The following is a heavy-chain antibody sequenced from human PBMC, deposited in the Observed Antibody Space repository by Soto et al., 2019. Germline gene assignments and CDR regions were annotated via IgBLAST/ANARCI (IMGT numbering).Heavy chain of an antibody. Sequence: PAETLSLTCPVSGGSIRSGDYYWSWIRHPPGKGLESIGYIYYSGSTYYNPSLNTRVTISVDTSKNQFSLKLSSVTAADTAVYYCARSVFPSGQGPLVTVPS. CDR2: IYYSGST. V-gene: IGHV4-30-4*01. J-gene: IGHJ5*02. CDR1: GGSIRSGDYY. CDR3: ARSVFP.